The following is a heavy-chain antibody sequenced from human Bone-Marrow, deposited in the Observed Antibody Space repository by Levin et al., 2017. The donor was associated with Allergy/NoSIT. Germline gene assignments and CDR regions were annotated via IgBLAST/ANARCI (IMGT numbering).Heavy chain of an antibody. CDR1: GYTFSTYD. CDR2: MNPNTGNT. Sequence: ASVKVSCKTSGYTFSTYDINWVRQATGQGLEWMGYMNPNTGNTGYAQKFQDRVTMTRDTSISTAYMELSSLRSEDTAVYYCARAFLEVDVWGQGTTVTVSS. V-gene: IGHV1-8*01. CDR3: ARAFLEVDV. J-gene: IGHJ6*02. D-gene: IGHD3-3*02.